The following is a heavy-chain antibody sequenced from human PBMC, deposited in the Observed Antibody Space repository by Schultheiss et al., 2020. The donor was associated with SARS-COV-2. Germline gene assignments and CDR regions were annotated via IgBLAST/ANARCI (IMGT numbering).Heavy chain of an antibody. CDR2: MNPNSGGT. V-gene: IGHV1-2*02. D-gene: IGHD2-8*02. CDR3: ARSTAWSDNWFDP. CDR1: GYTFTNYD. J-gene: IGHJ5*02. Sequence: ASVKVSCKASGYTFTNYDINWVRQATGQGLEWMGWMNPNSGGTNYAQKFQGRVTMTRDTSISTAYMELSSLTSDDTAIYFCARSTAWSDNWFDPWGQGTLVTVSS.